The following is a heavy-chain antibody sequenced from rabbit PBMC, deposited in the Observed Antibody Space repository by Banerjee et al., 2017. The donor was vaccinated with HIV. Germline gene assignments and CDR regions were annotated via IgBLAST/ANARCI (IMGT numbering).Heavy chain of an antibody. Sequence: QEQLVESGGGLVQPEGSLTLTCTASGFSFSSSYYMCWVRQAPGKGLEWIACIYAGSSGSAYYASWAKGRFTISKTSSTTVTLQMTSLTAADTATYFCARAYYGYIGGINLWGPGTLVTVS. CDR3: ARAYYGYIGGINL. J-gene: IGHJ4*01. CDR1: GFSFSSSYY. V-gene: IGHV1S45*01. D-gene: IGHD6-1*01. CDR2: IYAGSSGSA.